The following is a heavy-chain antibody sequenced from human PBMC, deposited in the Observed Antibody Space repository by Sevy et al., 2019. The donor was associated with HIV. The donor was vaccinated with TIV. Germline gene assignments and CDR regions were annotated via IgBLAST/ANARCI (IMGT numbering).Heavy chain of an antibody. CDR2: INRSGGST. CDR1: GYNLNNYY. V-gene: IGHV1-46*02. Sequence: ASVKVSCKASGYNLNNYYMHWVRQAPGQGLEWMGLINRSGGSTSYAQKFQGRVTMTRDTSTSTLHMELSSLRSEDTAVYYCARVYYYDDSGPGYWGQGTLVTVSS. J-gene: IGHJ4*02. CDR3: ARVYYYDDSGPGY. D-gene: IGHD3-22*01.